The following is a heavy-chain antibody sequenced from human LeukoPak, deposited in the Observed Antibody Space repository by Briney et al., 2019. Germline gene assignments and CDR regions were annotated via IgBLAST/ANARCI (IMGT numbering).Heavy chain of an antibody. CDR2: ISGYNGNT. CDR3: ARSGRGTYYYFDL. J-gene: IGHJ4*02. D-gene: IGHD5-12*01. Sequence: ASVKVSCKASGGTFSSYAISWVRQAPGQGLEWMGWISGYNGNTNYAQKFLGRVSMTADTATSTAYMELRSLTSDDTAMYYCARSGRGTYYYFDLWGQGTLVTVSS. V-gene: IGHV1-18*01. CDR1: GGTFSSYA.